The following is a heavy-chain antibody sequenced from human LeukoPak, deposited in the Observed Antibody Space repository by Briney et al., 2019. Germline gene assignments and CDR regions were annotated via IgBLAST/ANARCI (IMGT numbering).Heavy chain of an antibody. Sequence: GGSLRLSCAASGFTFRSYAMNWVRQAPGKGLEWVSSISGSGGSTYYADSVKGRFTISRDNSKNTLYLQMNSLRAEDTAVYYCAKLETDTDVHPIDYWGQGTLVTVSS. CDR2: ISGSGGST. V-gene: IGHV3-23*01. CDR3: AKLETDTDVHPIDY. J-gene: IGHJ4*02. CDR1: GFTFRSYA. D-gene: IGHD1-14*01.